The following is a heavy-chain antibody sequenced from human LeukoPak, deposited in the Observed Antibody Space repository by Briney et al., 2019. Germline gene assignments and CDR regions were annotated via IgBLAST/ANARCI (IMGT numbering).Heavy chain of an antibody. CDR3: AREGYYDSSGYFH. J-gene: IGHJ4*02. CDR1: GGSISSSSYC. CDR2: IYYSGST. V-gene: IGHV4-39*02. Sequence: PSETLSLTCTVSGGSISSSSYCWGWIRQPPGRGLEWIGNIYYSGSTYYNPSLKSRVTISVDTSKNQFSLKLSSVTAADTAVYYCAREGYYDSSGYFHWGQGTLVTVSS. D-gene: IGHD3-22*01.